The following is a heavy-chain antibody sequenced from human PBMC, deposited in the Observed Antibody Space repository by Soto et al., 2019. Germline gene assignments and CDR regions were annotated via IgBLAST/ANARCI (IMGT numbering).Heavy chain of an antibody. D-gene: IGHD1-1*01. CDR3: ARNDKEVVVDY. CDR2: IRSKAYGGTT. Sequence: GGSLRLSCTASGFTFGDYAMSWFRQAPGKGLEWVGFIRSKAYGGTTEYAASVKGRFTISRDDSKSIAYLQMNSLKTEDTAVYYCARNDKEVVVDYWGQGTLVTVSS. J-gene: IGHJ4*02. CDR1: GFTFGDYA. V-gene: IGHV3-49*03.